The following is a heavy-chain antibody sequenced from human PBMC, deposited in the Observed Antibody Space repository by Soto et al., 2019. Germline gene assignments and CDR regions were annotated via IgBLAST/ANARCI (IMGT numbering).Heavy chain of an antibody. CDR2: IYPGDSDT. D-gene: IGHD2-15*01. J-gene: IGHJ4*02. CDR3: ARRYCSGGSCYLSFDY. Sequence: RGEPLKISCKGSGYSFTSYWIGWVRQMPGKGLEWMGVIYPGDSDTRYSPSFQGQVTISADKSISTAYLQWSSLKASDTAMYYCARRYCSGGSCYLSFDYWGQGTLVTVSS. CDR1: GYSFTSYW. V-gene: IGHV5-51*01.